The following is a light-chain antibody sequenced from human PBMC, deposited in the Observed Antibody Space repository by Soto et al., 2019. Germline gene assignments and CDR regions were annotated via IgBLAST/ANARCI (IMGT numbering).Light chain of an antibody. CDR3: QQYSSTFWT. CDR2: GAS. Sequence: EIVLTQSPGTLSLSPGERTTLSCRASQSISSSYLAWYQQKPGQAPRLLVYGASSRATCIPDRFSGSGSGTDFTLTISRLEPEDFALYYCQQYSSTFWTLGQGTKVDI. J-gene: IGKJ1*01. CDR1: QSISSSY. V-gene: IGKV3-20*01.